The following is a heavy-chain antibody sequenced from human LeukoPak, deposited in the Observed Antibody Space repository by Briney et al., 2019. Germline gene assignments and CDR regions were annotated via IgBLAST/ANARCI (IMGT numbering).Heavy chain of an antibody. CDR3: ARVDTAMVSLDY. V-gene: IGHV1-2*02. D-gene: IGHD5-18*01. CDR1: GYTFTGYY. CDR2: INPNSGGT. Sequence: ASVKVSCKASGYTFTGYYMHWVRQAPGQGLEWMGWINPNSGGTNYARKFQGRVTMTRDTSISTAYMELSRLRSDDTAVYYCARVDTAMVSLDYWGQGTLVTVSS. J-gene: IGHJ4*02.